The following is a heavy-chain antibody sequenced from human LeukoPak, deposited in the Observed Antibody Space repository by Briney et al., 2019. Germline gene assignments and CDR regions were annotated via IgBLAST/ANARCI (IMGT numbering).Heavy chain of an antibody. CDR3: ARDRSSSAAPSLSY. J-gene: IGHJ4*02. Sequence: GGSLRLSCAASGCTFSNYGMNWVRQAPGKGLEWVSYISSSGSTIYYADSVKGRFTISRDNAKNPLYLQMNSLRDEDTAVYYCARDRSSSAAPSLSYWGQGALVTVSS. CDR1: GCTFSNYG. V-gene: IGHV3-48*02. D-gene: IGHD6-13*01. CDR2: ISSSGSTI.